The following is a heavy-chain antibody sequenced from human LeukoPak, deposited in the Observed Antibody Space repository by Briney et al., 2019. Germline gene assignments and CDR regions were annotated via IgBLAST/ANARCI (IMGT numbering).Heavy chain of an antibody. V-gene: IGHV3-23*01. CDR2: ISGSGGST. J-gene: IGHJ6*03. Sequence: PGGSLRLSCAASGFTFSSYAMSWVRQAPGKGLEWVSAISGSGGSTYYADSVKGRFTISRDNSKNTLYLQMNSLRAEDTAVYYCATRRGLELLYYYYMDVWGKGTTVTVSS. CDR1: GFTFSSYA. D-gene: IGHD1-7*01. CDR3: ATRRGLELLYYYYMDV.